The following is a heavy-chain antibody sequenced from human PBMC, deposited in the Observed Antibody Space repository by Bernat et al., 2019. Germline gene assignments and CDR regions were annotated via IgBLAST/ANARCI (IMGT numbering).Heavy chain of an antibody. CDR3: ADGRGPVNGACDI. CDR1: GFTFSSYA. CDR2: ISGSGGST. Sequence: EVQLLESGGGLVQPGGSLRLSCAASGFTFSSYAMSWVRQAPGKGLEWVSAISGSGGSTYYADSVKGRFTISRDDSKNTLYLQMNSLRAEDTAVYYCADGRGPVNGACDIWGRGRMVTVSS. V-gene: IGHV3-23*01. D-gene: IGHD4-11*01. J-gene: IGHJ3*02.